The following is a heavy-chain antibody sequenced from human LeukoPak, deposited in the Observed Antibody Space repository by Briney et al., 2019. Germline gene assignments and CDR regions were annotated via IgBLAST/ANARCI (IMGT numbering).Heavy chain of an antibody. J-gene: IGHJ6*02. CDR2: IYYSGST. Sequence: SETLSLTCAVYGGSFSGYYWSWIRQPPGKGLEWIGYIYYSGSTYYNPSLKSRVTISVDTSKNQFSLKLSSVTAADTAVYYCARFHYYDSSGYPDYYCYGMDVWGQGTTVTVSS. CDR1: GGSFSGYY. V-gene: IGHV4-30-4*08. D-gene: IGHD3-22*01. CDR3: ARFHYYDSSGYPDYYCYGMDV.